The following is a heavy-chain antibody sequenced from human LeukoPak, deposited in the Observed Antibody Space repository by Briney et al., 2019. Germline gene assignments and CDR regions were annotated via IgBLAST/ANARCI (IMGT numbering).Heavy chain of an antibody. CDR1: GGSFSGYY. J-gene: IGHJ4*02. CDR2: INHSGST. CDR3: ARLGGYGSGSYGNFDY. Sequence: PSETLSLTCTVYGGSFSGYYWSWIRQPPGKGLEWIGEINHSGSTNYNPSLKSRVTISVDTSKNQFSLKLSSVTAADTAVYYCARLGGYGSGSYGNFDYWGQGILVTVSS. V-gene: IGHV4-34*01. D-gene: IGHD3-10*01.